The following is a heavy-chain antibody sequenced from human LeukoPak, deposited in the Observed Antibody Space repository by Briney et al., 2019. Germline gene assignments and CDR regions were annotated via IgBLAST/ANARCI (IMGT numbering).Heavy chain of an antibody. V-gene: IGHV3-74*01. CDR2: INSDGSST. CDR3: ARDRGYYDSSGYYSGDY. J-gene: IGHJ4*02. D-gene: IGHD3-22*01. CDR1: GFTFSSYW. Sequence: GGSLRLSCAASGFTFSSYWMHWVRQAPGKGLVWVSRINSDGSSTSYADSVKGRFTISRDNAKNTLYLQMNSLRAEDTAVYYCARDRGYYDSSGYYSGDYWGQGTLVTVSS.